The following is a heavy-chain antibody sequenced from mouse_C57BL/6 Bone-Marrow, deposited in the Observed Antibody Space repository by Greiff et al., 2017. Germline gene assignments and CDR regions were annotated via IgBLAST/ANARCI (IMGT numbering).Heavy chain of an antibody. CDR3: TRSLIYYGTNY. CDR2: IDPEDGET. Sequence: VQLQQSGAELVKPGASVKLSCTASGFNIKDYYIHWVKQRPEQGLEWIGRIDPEDGETKYAPKFQDKATITADTSSNTAYLQLSSLTSEDTALYYCTRSLIYYGTNYWGQGTTLTVSS. CDR1: GFNIKDYY. D-gene: IGHD1-1*01. J-gene: IGHJ2*01. V-gene: IGHV14-2*01.